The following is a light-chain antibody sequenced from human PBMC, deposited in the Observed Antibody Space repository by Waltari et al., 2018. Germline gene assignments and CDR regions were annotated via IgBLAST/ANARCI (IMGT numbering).Light chain of an antibody. CDR2: DVD. CDR1: SSDVGGYKF. CDR3: SSYAVNYPVI. V-gene: IGLV2-11*01. J-gene: IGLJ2*01. Sequence: QSALTQPRSVSGSPGQSVTISCTGTSSDVGGYKFVSWYQHHPGKAPKLLIYDVDQRPSGVPHRFSGSKSGNTASLTISGLQAEDEADYYCSSYAVNYPVILGGGTKLTVL.